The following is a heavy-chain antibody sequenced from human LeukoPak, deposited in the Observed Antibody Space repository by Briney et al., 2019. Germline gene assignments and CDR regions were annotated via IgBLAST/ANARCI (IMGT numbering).Heavy chain of an antibody. CDR3: ARAVAVAGTSYFDY. D-gene: IGHD6-19*01. Sequence: GGSLRLSCAASGFTFSSYSMNWVRQAPGKGLEWVSSISSSSSYIYYADSVKGRFTISRDNAKNSLYLQMNSLRAEDTAAYYCARAVAVAGTSYFDYWGQGTLVTVSS. CDR2: ISSSSSYI. CDR1: GFTFSSYS. V-gene: IGHV3-21*01. J-gene: IGHJ4*02.